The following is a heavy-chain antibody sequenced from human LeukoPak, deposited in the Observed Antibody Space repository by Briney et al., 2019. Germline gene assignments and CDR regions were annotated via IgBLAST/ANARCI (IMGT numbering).Heavy chain of an antibody. J-gene: IGHJ4*02. CDR3: ARRSGSCLDVYYFDY. D-gene: IGHD1-26*01. CDR2: IYHSGST. CDR1: GGSISSSNW. Sequence: ASETLSLTCAVSGGSISSSNWWSWVRQPPGKGLEWIGEIYHSGSTNYNPSLKSRVTISVDKSKNQFSLKLSSVTAADTAVYYCARRSGSCLDVYYFDYWGQGTLVTVSS. V-gene: IGHV4-4*02.